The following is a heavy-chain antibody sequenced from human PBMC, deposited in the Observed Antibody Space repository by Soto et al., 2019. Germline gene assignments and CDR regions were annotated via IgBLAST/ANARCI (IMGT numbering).Heavy chain of an antibody. V-gene: IGHV3-74*01. CDR2: INSDGSST. CDR3: ARIIYCSGGSCYWGAFDI. Sequence: EVQLVESGGGLVQPGGSLRLSCAASGFTFSSYWMHWVRQAPGKGLVWVSRINSDGSSTSYADSVKGRFTISRDNAKNTLYLQMNSLRAEDTAVYYCARIIYCSGGSCYWGAFDIWGQGTMVTVSS. J-gene: IGHJ3*02. D-gene: IGHD2-15*01. CDR1: GFTFSSYW.